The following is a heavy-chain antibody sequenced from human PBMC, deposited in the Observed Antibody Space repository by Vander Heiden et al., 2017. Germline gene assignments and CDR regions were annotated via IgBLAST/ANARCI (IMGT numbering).Heavy chain of an antibody. CDR1: GGSFSGYY. D-gene: IGHD2-15*01. CDR2: INHSGST. J-gene: IGHJ4*02. CDR3: ARGQVGAASGDY. Sequence: QVQLQQWGAGLLKPSATLSLTCAVYGGSFSGYYWSWIRQPPGKGLEWIGEINHSGSTNYNPSLKSRVTISVDTSKNQFSLKLSSVTAADTAVYYCARGQVGAASGDYWGQGTLVTVSS. V-gene: IGHV4-34*01.